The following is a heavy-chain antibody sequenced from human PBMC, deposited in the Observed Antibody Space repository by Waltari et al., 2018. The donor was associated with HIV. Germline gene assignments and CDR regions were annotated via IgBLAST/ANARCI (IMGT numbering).Heavy chain of an antibody. V-gene: IGHV3-74*01. CDR1: GFTVGGSW. CDR2: INSDGSST. CDR3: ARDQRHCTGGFCYNEY. D-gene: IGHD2-8*02. Sequence: EVQLVVSGSGLVQPGGSLGLSCAAAGFTVGGSWMTLAGLAPGKGLVWVARINSDGSSTSYAGSVKGRFTISRDNAKNTLYLQMNSLRAEDTAVYYCARDQRHCTGGFCYNEYWGQGTLVTVSS. J-gene: IGHJ4*02.